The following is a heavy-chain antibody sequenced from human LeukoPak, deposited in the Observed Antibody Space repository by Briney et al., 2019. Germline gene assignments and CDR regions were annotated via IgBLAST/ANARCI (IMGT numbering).Heavy chain of an antibody. Sequence: PGGSLRLSCEVSGFMFRTYWMDWVRQAPGRGLEWVANINQDGSEKYYVDSMKGRFTISRDNTKNSLYLQMNSLRAEDTAVDYCSRALEVWGKGTTVTVSS. J-gene: IGHJ6*04. V-gene: IGHV3-7*01. CDR2: INQDGSEK. CDR3: SRALEV. CDR1: GFMFRTYW.